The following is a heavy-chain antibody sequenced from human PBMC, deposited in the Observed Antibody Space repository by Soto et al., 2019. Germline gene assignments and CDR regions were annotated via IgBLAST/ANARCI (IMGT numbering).Heavy chain of an antibody. CDR3: ARDGGHDYGDYGAFDY. V-gene: IGHV4-31*03. CDR1: GGSISSGGYY. J-gene: IGHJ4*02. CDR2: IYYSGST. D-gene: IGHD4-17*01. Sequence: QVQLQESGPGLVKPSQTLSLTCTVSGGSISSGGYYWSWIRQHPGKGLEWIGYIYYSGSTYYNPSLKRRVTISVDTSKTQFALKLSSVTAADTAVYYCARDGGHDYGDYGAFDYWGQGTLVTVSS.